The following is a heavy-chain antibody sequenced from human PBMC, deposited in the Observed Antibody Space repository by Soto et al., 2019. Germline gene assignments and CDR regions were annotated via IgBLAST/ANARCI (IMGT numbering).Heavy chain of an antibody. CDR3: LLVITPWSLDY. D-gene: IGHD3-22*01. Sequence: EVQLVESGGGLAQPGGSLRLSCAASGLALSNFWMHWVRQAPGKGLVWVSRISSDGTDTNYADSVKGRFTISGDNAKNPLYLQMTSLKAEDTAVYYCLLVITPWSLDYWGPGAVVSVSS. CDR1: GLALSNFW. J-gene: IGHJ4*02. V-gene: IGHV3-74*01. CDR2: ISSDGTDT.